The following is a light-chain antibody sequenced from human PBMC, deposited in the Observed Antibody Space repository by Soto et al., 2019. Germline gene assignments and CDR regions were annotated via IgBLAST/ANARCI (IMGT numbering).Light chain of an antibody. V-gene: IGLV8-61*01. J-gene: IGLJ3*02. CDR3: VLNMGSGIWV. CDR1: SGSVSTTYY. CDR2: STN. Sequence: QTVVTQEPSFSVSPGRTVTLTCGLSSGSVSTTYYPSWYQQTPGQAPRTLIYSTNTRSSGVPDRFSGSILGNKAALTITGAQADDESDYYCVLNMGSGIWVFGGGTKVTVL.